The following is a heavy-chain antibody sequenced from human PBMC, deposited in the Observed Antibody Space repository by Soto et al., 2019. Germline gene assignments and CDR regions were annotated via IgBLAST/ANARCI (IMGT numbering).Heavy chain of an antibody. Sequence: SGPRLVNPPQALTLTCTFSGFSLSTSGVGVGWIRQPPGKALEWLALIYWDDDKRYSPSLKSRLTITKDTSKNQVVLTMTNMDPVDTATYYCAHLANRNYVGFDYFDYWGQGTLVTVSS. CDR3: AHLANRNYVGFDYFDY. D-gene: IGHD4-4*01. CDR2: IYWDDDK. CDR1: GFSLSTSGVG. V-gene: IGHV2-5*02. J-gene: IGHJ4*02.